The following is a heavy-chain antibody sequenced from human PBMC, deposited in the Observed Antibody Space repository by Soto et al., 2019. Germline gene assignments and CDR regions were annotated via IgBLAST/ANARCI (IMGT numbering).Heavy chain of an antibody. Sequence: PGGSLRLSCAASGFTFSSYWMHWVRQAPGKGLEWVAVISYDGSNKYYADSVKGRFTISRDNSKNTLYLQMNSLRAEDTAVYYCAKDLSDIVATIEIWGFDYWGQGTLVTVSS. D-gene: IGHD5-12*01. CDR2: ISYDGSNK. J-gene: IGHJ4*02. V-gene: IGHV3-30*18. CDR1: GFTFSSYW. CDR3: AKDLSDIVATIEIWGFDY.